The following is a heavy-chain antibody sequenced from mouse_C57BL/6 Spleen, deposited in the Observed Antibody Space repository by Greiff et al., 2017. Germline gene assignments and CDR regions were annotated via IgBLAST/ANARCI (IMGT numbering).Heavy chain of an antibody. D-gene: IGHD1-1*01. V-gene: IGHV1-54*01. CDR1: GYAFTNYL. Sequence: VQLQQSGAELVRPGTSVKVSCKASGYAFTNYLIEWVKQRTGQGLAWIGVLNPGSGGTNYTEQFQGTATLTADKSSSTAYMQLSSLTSEDSAVYFCARDYGKGAMDYWGQGTSVTVSS. CDR2: LNPGSGGT. J-gene: IGHJ4*01. CDR3: ARDYGKGAMDY.